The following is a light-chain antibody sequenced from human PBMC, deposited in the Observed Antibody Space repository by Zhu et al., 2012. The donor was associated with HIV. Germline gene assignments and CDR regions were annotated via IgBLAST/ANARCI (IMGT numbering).Light chain of an antibody. J-gene: IGKJ1*01. Sequence: AIRMTQSPSSFSASTGDRVTITCRASQGISSYLAWYQQKPGKAPKLLIYAASTLQSGVPSRFSGSGSGTDFTLTISCLQSEDFATYYCQQYYSYPQTFGQGTKGGNQT. CDR2: AAS. CDR1: QGISSY. CDR3: QQYYSYPQT. V-gene: IGKV1-8*01.